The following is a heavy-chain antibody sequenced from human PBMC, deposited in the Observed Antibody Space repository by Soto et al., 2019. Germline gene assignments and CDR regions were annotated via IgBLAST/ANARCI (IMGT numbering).Heavy chain of an antibody. V-gene: IGHV3-48*01. CDR2: ISSSSSTI. Sequence: GGSLRLFCAASGFTFSSYSMNWVRQAPGKGLEWVSYISSSSSTIYYADSVKGRFTISRDNAKNSLYLQMNSLRAEDTAVYYCARAPPYCSGGSCYFPALTQFDYWGQGTLVTVSS. J-gene: IGHJ4*02. CDR3: ARAPPYCSGGSCYFPALTQFDY. D-gene: IGHD2-15*01. CDR1: GFTFSSYS.